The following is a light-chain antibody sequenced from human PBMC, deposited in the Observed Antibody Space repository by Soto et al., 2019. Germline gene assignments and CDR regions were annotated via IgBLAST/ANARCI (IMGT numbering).Light chain of an antibody. V-gene: IGKV3-15*01. CDR1: QSVSTH. Sequence: EIVLTQSPATLAVSPVETATLSCRASQSVSTHLAWYQQKPGQAPRLLIYGATTRATGFPARFSGSGSGTEFTLTISSLQSEDFAVYYCQHYNNWPPYTFGQGTKLEIK. CDR3: QHYNNWPPYT. CDR2: GAT. J-gene: IGKJ2*01.